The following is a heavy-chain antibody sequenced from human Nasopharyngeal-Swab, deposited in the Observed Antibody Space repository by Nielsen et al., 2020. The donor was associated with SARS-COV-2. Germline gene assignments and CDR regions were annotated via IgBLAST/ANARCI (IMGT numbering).Heavy chain of an antibody. D-gene: IGHD3-22*01. CDR1: GGSISSSSYY. J-gene: IGHJ5*02. V-gene: IGHV4-39*01. CDR3: ARVGYYDSSPLGP. Sequence: SETLSLTCTVSGGSISSSSYYWGWIRQPPGKGLEWIGSIYYSGSTYYNPSLKSRVTISVDTSKNQFSLKLSSVTAADTAVYYCARVGYYDSSPLGPWGQGTLVTVSS. CDR2: IYYSGST.